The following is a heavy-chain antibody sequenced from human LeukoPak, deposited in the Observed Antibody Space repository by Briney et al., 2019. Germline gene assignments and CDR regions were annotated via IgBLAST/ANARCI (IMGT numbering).Heavy chain of an antibody. Sequence: ASVKVSCKASGYTFTGYYMHWVRQAPGQGLEWMGWINPNSGGTNYAQKFQGRVTMTRDTSISTAYMELSRLRSDDTAVYYCARGPEVLWFGESPNWFDPWGQGTLVTVSS. CDR1: GYTFTGYY. V-gene: IGHV1-2*02. CDR2: INPNSGGT. J-gene: IGHJ5*02. CDR3: ARGPEVLWFGESPNWFDP. D-gene: IGHD3-10*01.